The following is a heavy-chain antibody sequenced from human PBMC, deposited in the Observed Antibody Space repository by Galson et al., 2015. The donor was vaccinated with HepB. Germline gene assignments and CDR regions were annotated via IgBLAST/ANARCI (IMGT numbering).Heavy chain of an antibody. V-gene: IGHV4-59*01. CDR2: IYYSGST. CDR1: GGSISRYY. D-gene: IGHD2-15*01. Sequence: QVQLQESGPGLVKPSETLSLTCTVSGGSISRYYWSWIRQPPGKGLEWIGYIYYSGSTNYNPSLKSRVTISVDTSKNQFSLKLSSVTAADTAVYYCARGQVVVAATYYYYYYGMDVWGQGTTVTVSS. CDR3: ARGQVVVAATYYYYYYGMDV. J-gene: IGHJ6*02.